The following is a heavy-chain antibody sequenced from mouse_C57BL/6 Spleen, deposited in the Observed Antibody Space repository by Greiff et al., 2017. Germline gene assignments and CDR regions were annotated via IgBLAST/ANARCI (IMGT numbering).Heavy chain of an antibody. CDR1: GFTFSSYA. CDR3: AREPTYYSKGYFDV. CDR2: ISDGGSYT. J-gene: IGHJ1*03. Sequence: EVKLVESGGGLVKPGGSLKLSCAASGFTFSSYAMSWVRQTPEKRLEWVATISDGGSYTYYPDNVKGRFTISRDNAKNNLYLQMSHLQSEDTAMYYCAREPTYYSKGYFDVWGTGTTVTVSS. D-gene: IGHD2-5*01. V-gene: IGHV5-4*01.